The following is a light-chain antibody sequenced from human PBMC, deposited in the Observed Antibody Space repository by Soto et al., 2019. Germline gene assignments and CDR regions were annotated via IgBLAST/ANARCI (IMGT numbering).Light chain of an antibody. CDR3: QQYNNWPRT. CDR2: GAS. J-gene: IGKJ1*01. V-gene: IGKV3-15*01. Sequence: VVLTQSPATLSLSPGERATLSCRDSQSVSNNYLAWYQHQPGQAPRLLIYGASTRATGIPARFCGSGSGTEFTLTISSLQSEDFAVYYCQQYNNWPRTFGQGTKVDI. CDR1: QSVSNN.